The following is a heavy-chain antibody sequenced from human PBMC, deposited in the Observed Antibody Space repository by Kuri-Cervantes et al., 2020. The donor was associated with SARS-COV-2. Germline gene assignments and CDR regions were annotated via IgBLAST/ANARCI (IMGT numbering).Heavy chain of an antibody. CDR3: AKDREYSSSIGQVDY. CDR2: ISGSGGST. V-gene: IGHV3-23*01. J-gene: IGHJ4*02. D-gene: IGHD6-6*01. CDR1: GFTFSSYA. Sequence: GESLKISCAASGFTFSSYAMSWVRQAPGKGLEWVSAISGSGGSTYYADSVKGRFTISRDNSKNTLYLQMNSLRAEDTAVYYCAKDREYSSSIGQVDYWGQGTLVTASS.